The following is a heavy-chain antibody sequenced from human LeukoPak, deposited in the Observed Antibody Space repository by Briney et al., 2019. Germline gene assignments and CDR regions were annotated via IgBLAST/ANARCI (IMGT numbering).Heavy chain of an antibody. J-gene: IGHJ4*02. V-gene: IGHV3-23*01. CDR2: ISGSGSST. CDR3: AKDSEAVVTYFDY. D-gene: IGHD4-23*01. CDR1: GSTFSSSA. Sequence: PGGSLRLSCAASGSTFSSSAMSWVRQAPGKGLEWVSGISGSGSSTYYADSVKGRFTISRDNSKNTLYLQMNSLRAEDTAVYYCAKDSEAVVTYFDYWGQGTLVTVSS.